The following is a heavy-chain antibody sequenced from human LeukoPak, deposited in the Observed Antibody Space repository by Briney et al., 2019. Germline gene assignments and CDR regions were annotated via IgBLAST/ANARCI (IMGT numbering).Heavy chain of an antibody. CDR1: GGTFIIYA. J-gene: IGHJ6*03. CDR3: ASLDMNYYYMDV. V-gene: IGHV1-69*06. Sequence: ASVTVSCKASGGTFIIYAISWVRQAPGQGLEWMGGIIPIFGTANYAQKFQGRVTITADKSTSTAYMELSSLRSEDTAVYYCASLDMNYYYMDVWGKGTTVTVSS. CDR2: IIPIFGTA.